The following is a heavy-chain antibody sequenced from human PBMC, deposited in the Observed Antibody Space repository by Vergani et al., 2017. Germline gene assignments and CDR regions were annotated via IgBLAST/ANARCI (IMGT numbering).Heavy chain of an antibody. D-gene: IGHD1-1*01. CDR2: IYPADSDT. CDR1: EYSFGNYW. J-gene: IGHJ4*02. CDR3: ARHTTYTDS. V-gene: IGHV5-51*01. Sequence: EVELVQSGPEMRKPGESLKISCKVSEYSFGNYWIGGVRQMPGKGLEWMGIIYPADSDTRYSPSFQGQVTISADKSISTAFLQWDSLKASDTALYYCARHTTYTDSWGQGTLVTVSS.